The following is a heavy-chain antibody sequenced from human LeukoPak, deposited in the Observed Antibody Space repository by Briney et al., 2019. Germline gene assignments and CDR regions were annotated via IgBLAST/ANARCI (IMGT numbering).Heavy chain of an antibody. J-gene: IGHJ4*02. D-gene: IGHD2-2*01. CDR3: AREDCSSTSCYFDY. CDR2: IYCSGST. CDR1: GGSISSYY. Sequence: PSETLSLTCTVSGGSISSYYWSWIRQPPGKGLEWIGYIYCSGSTNYNTSLKSRVTISVDTSKNQFSLKLSSVTAADTAVYYCAREDCSSTSCYFDYGGQGTLVTVS. V-gene: IGHV4-59*01.